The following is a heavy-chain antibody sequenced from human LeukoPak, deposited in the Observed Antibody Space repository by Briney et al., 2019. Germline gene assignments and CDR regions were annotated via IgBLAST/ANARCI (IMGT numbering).Heavy chain of an antibody. D-gene: IGHD3-22*01. Sequence: GGSLRLSCAASGFTFSDYYMSWIRQAPGKGLEWVSYIGSSGSTIYYADSVKGRFTISRDNAKNSLYLQMNSLRAEDTAVYYCARPNTYYYDSSGYLYWGQGTLVTVSS. CDR3: ARPNTYYYDSSGYLY. J-gene: IGHJ4*02. CDR1: GFTFSDYY. V-gene: IGHV3-11*01. CDR2: IGSSGSTI.